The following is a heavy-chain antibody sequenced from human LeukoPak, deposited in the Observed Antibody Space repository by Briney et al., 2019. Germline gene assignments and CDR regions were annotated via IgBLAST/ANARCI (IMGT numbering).Heavy chain of an antibody. CDR3: ASNSMTTNYYYYMDV. Sequence: SVKVSCKASGGTFTSYAISWVRQAPGQGLEWIGGIIPIFGTANYAQKFQGRGTITTEESTSTAYMELSSLRSEDTAVYYCASNSMTTNYYYYMDVWGKGTTVTVSS. CDR1: GGTFTSYA. CDR2: IIPIFGTA. D-gene: IGHD4-17*01. J-gene: IGHJ6*03. V-gene: IGHV1-69*05.